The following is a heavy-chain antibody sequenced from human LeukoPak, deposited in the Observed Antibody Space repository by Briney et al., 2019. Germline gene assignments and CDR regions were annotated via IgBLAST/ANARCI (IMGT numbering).Heavy chain of an antibody. CDR1: GGSFSGYY. Sequence: SETLSLTCAVYGGSFSGYYWSWIRQPPGKGLEWIGEINHSGSTNYNPSLKSRVTISVDTSKNQFSLKLSSVTAADTAVYFCARNEGSIGWYYFDYWGQGTLVTVSS. J-gene: IGHJ4*02. CDR2: INHSGST. V-gene: IGHV4-34*01. CDR3: ARNEGSIGWYYFDY. D-gene: IGHD6-19*01.